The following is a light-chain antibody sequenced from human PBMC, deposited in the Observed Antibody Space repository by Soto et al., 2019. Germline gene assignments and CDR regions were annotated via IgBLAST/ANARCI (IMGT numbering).Light chain of an antibody. CDR1: SSDVGTYNL. CDR3: CSYARSSTYV. Sequence: ALTQPASVSGSPGQSITISCTGTSSDVGTYNLVSWYQQHPGKAPKLMIFEGSKRPSGVSNRFSGSKSGNTASLTISGLQAEDEADYYCCSYARSSTYVFGTGTKVTVL. V-gene: IGLV2-23*01. CDR2: EGS. J-gene: IGLJ1*01.